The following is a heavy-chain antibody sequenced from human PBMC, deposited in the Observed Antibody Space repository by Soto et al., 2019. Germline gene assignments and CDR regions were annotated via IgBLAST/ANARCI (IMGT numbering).Heavy chain of an antibody. CDR3: ARGGAVQVLSGDAF. CDR2: IKQDGSEK. V-gene: IGHV3-7*01. J-gene: IGHJ3*01. D-gene: IGHD2-8*02. CDR1: GFTFSSYW. Sequence: EVQLVESGGGLVQPGGSLRLSCAASGFTFSSYWMNWVRQAPGKGLEWVANIKQDGSEKYYVDSVKGRFTISRDNAKNSLHLQMNSLRGEETAVYFCARGGAVQVLSGDAFWGQGTMVTVSS.